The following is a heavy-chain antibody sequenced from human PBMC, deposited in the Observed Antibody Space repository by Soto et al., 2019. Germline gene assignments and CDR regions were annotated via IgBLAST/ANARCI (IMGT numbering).Heavy chain of an antibody. CDR3: TTDRPFTGGGVITT. Sequence: EVQLVESGGGLVKPGGSLRLSCAASGLTFRNVWMTWVRQAPGKGLERVGRIKSKVDGGTTDYAASVNGRYTISRDDSKSTLYLQMNSLKTEDTAVYYCTTDRPFTGGGVITTWGQGTMVTVSS. V-gene: IGHV3-15*01. J-gene: IGHJ3*01. CDR1: GLTFRNVW. D-gene: IGHD3-10*01. CDR2: IKSKVDGGTT.